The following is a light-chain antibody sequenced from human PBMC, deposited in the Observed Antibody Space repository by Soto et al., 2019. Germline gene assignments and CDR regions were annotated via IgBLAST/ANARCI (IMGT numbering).Light chain of an antibody. CDR1: HIISSY. J-gene: IGKJ1*01. V-gene: IGKV3-15*01. CDR2: GAS. Sequence: IVMRQSPDTLSVSPGDRATLACLASHIISSYLAWYQQKAGQAPRLLIYGASTRPTGIPARFSGSGSGTEFSLTISSLQSEDFAVYYCQQYKNWSWTFGQGTKVDIK. CDR3: QQYKNWSWT.